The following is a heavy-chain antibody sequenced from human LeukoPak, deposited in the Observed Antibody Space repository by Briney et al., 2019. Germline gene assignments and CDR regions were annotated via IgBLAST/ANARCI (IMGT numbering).Heavy chain of an antibody. CDR1: GFTLNSNA. D-gene: IGHD2-2*01. CDR3: SKEQVPNDY. V-gene: IGHV3-23*01. Sequence: ASLRLSWELYGFTLNSNAMCWDSPAPEGGREWVSASRIGVTKYYADSLEGRFTIPRDTSNETLYLKMDTLKPEEHAVFFWSKEQVPNDYWGQGTLVTVPS. J-gene: IGHJ4*02. CDR2: SRIGVTK.